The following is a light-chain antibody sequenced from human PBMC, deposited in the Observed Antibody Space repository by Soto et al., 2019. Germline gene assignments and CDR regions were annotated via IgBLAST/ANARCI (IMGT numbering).Light chain of an antibody. CDR1: ESIARH. CDR2: AAS. J-gene: IGKJ5*01. Sequence: DIQMTQSPSSLSASVGDRVTITCLASESIARHLNWYQQKPGKAPKLLIYAASSLRNGVPLRFRGGGSGTDFTLTISNLQPEDFATYYCQQTYSTLSITFGQGTRLEIK. CDR3: QQTYSTLSIT. V-gene: IGKV1-39*01.